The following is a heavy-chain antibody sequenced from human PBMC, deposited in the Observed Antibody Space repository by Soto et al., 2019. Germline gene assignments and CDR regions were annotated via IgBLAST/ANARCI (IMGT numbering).Heavy chain of an antibody. V-gene: IGHV4-34*01. CDR1: GVSSSGCY. CDR3: AFGNTFYYYYMDV. Sequence: QVQVQQWGAGLLKPSETLSLSCAVSGVSSSGCYWSWIRQPPGKGLEWVGEVNHSGTTHYSPSLKSRVTISVDPSRNQFSLRLTSVTAADTAIYYCAFGNTFYYYYMDVWGKGTTVTVSS. J-gene: IGHJ6*03. CDR2: VNHSGTT. D-gene: IGHD2-2*02.